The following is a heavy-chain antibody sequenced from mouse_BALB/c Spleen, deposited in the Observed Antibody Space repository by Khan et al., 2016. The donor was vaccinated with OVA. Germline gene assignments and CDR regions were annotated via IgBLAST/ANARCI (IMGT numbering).Heavy chain of an antibody. CDR1: GYTFSSYW. CDR3: ARYGSPCYFDV. J-gene: IGHJ1*01. D-gene: IGHD1-1*02. Sequence: QVQLKQSGAELMKPGASVKISCKATGYTFSSYWIEWVKQRPGHGLEWIGEILPGSGSTNYNERFKGKATFTADTSSNTVYMQHSSLTSDDSAVYYCARYGSPCYFDVWGAGTTVTVSS. V-gene: IGHV1-9*01. CDR2: ILPGSGST.